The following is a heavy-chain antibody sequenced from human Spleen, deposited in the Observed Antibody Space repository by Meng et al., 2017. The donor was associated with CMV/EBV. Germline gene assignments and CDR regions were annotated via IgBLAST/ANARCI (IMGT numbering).Heavy chain of an antibody. CDR1: GGSVSTRNW. J-gene: IGHJ4*02. CDR3: ASSDIDN. V-gene: IGHV4-4*02. CDR2: IYQSGST. Sequence: LSLTCVVSGGSVSTRNWWSWFRQPPGKGLEWIGEIYQSGSTNLNPSLKSRVTIAVDKSKNQFSLNLSSVTAADTAVYYCASSDIDNWGQGTLVTVSS. D-gene: IGHD3-22*01.